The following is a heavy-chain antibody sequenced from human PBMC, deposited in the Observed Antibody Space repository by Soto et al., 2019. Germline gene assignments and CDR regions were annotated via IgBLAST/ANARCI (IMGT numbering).Heavy chain of an antibody. CDR2: ISAYNGNT. V-gene: IGHV1-18*04. J-gene: IGHJ5*02. CDR3: TRAYGGNSIGWFDP. D-gene: IGHD2-21*02. CDR1: GHTFTSYG. Sequence: GASVKVSCKASGHTFTSYGISWVRQAPGQGLEWMGWISAYNGNTNYAQKLQGRVTMTTDTSTSTAYMELRSLRSDDTAVYYCTRAYGGNSIGWFDPWGQGTLVTVSS.